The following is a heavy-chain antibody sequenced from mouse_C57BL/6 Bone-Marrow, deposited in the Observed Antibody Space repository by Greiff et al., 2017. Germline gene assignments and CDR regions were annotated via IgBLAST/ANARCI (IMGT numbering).Heavy chain of an antibody. D-gene: IGHD2-5*01. V-gene: IGHV14-2*01. CDR1: GFNIKDYY. Sequence: EVQLQQSGAELVKPGASVKLSCTASGFNIKDYYMHWVKQRTEQGLEWIGRIDPEDGEPKYAPKFQGQATITAATSSNTAYLQLSSLTSEDTAVYYCARTYYSNYFAYWGQGTLVTVSA. CDR2: IDPEDGEP. CDR3: ARTYYSNYFAY. J-gene: IGHJ3*01.